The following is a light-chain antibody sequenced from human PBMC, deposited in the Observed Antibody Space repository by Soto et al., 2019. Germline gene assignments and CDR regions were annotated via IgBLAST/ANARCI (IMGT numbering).Light chain of an antibody. CDR2: DAS. CDR3: QQRSNGLT. J-gene: IGKJ4*01. CDR1: QSVSSY. Sequence: EIVMTQSPATLSVSPGERATLSCRASQSVSSYLAWYQQKPGQAPRLLIYDASNRDTGIPARFSGSGSGTDFTLTISSLEPEDFAVYYCQQRSNGLTFGGGTKVDIK. V-gene: IGKV3-11*01.